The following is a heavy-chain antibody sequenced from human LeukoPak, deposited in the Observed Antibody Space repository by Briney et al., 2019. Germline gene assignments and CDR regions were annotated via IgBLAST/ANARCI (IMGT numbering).Heavy chain of an antibody. CDR3: AKAPGYSGYEYFDY. Sequence: GRSLRLSCAASGFTFDDYAMHWVRQAPGKGLEWVSGISWNSGSIGYADSVKGRFTISRDNAKNSLYLQMNSLRAEDTALYYCAKAPGYSGYEYFDYWGQGTLVTVSS. D-gene: IGHD5-12*01. CDR1: GFTFDDYA. V-gene: IGHV3-9*01. J-gene: IGHJ4*02. CDR2: ISWNSGSI.